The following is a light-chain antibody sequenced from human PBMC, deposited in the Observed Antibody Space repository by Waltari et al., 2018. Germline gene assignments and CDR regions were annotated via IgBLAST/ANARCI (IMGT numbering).Light chain of an antibody. CDR1: TGAVTSGYY. Sequence: QTVVTQEPSLTVSPGGTVTLTCASNTGAVTSGYYPNWFQQRPGQTPRPLLYSPTNRHSWTPARFSGSLLGDKAALTLSGVQPEDEADYYCLLLSGRFWVFGGGTKLTVL. J-gene: IGLJ3*02. CDR2: SPT. V-gene: IGLV7-43*01. CDR3: LLLSGRFWV.